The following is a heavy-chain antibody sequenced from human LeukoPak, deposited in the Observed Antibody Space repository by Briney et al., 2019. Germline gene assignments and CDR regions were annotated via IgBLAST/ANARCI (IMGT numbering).Heavy chain of an antibody. CDR2: INHSGST. J-gene: IGHJ6*02. D-gene: IGHD1-1*01. V-gene: IGHV4-34*01. CDR3: ARPLGQGNEYGMDV. CDR1: GGSFSGYY. Sequence: SETLSLTCAVYGGSFSGYYWSWIRQSPGKGLEWIGEINHSGSTNYNPSLKSRVTISVDTSKDQFSLKLTSVTAADTAVYYCARPLGQGNEYGMDVWGQGTTVTVSS.